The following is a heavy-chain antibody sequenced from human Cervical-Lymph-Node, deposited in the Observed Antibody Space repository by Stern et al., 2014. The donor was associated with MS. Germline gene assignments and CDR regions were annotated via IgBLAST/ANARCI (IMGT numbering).Heavy chain of an antibody. CDR1: GWTFTYRH. D-gene: IGHD4-17*01. CDR3: ARSALYGDSGQYMMDV. V-gene: IGHV1-45*02. CDR2: LRASNGNS. Sequence: QVQLVQSGAEVKKTGSSVKLACKASGWTFTYRHLHWVRPAPGPAPEWMGGLRASNGNSKYAQKFQGRCTISRESSLTTTYMELSRLRSDDTAIYFCARSALYGDSGQYMMDVWGQGTTVTVSS. J-gene: IGHJ6*02.